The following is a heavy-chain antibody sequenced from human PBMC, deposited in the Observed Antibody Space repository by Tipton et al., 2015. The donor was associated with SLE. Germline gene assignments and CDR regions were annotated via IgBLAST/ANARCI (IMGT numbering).Heavy chain of an antibody. CDR1: GYTFTGYY. Sequence: QVQLVQSGPEVKKPGASVKVSCKASGYTFTGYYIHWVRQAPGQGLEWMGWINPNSGGTSSAQQFQGRVTMTRDTSISTAYMELSRLRTDDTAVYYWAKDYYGSGSYPDYWGQGTLVAVSS. CDR2: INPNSGGT. D-gene: IGHD3-10*01. CDR3: AKDYYGSGSYPDY. J-gene: IGHJ4*02. V-gene: IGHV1-2*02.